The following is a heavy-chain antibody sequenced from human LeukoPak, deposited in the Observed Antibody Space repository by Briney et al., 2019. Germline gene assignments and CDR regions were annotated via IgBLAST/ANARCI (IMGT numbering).Heavy chain of an antibody. D-gene: IGHD6-13*01. V-gene: IGHV3-30*18. CDR3: AKDVYSSSPGSTPYFDY. CDR2: ISYDGSNK. Sequence: GRSLRLSCAAPGFTFSSYGMHWVRQAPGKGLEWVAVISYDGSNKYYADSVKGRFTISRDNSKNTLYLQMNSLRAEDTAVYYCAKDVYSSSPGSTPYFDYWGQGTLVTVSS. CDR1: GFTFSSYG. J-gene: IGHJ4*02.